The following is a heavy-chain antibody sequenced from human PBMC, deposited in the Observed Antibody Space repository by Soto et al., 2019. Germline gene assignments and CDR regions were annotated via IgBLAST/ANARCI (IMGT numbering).Heavy chain of an antibody. D-gene: IGHD3-3*01. V-gene: IGHV1-58*01. J-gene: IGHJ4*02. CDR1: GVTFTSSA. Sequence: SVKSSCKAAGVTFTSSAVQWVRQARGQRVEWIGWIVVGSGNSNYAQKFQERVTITRDMSTSTAYMELSSLRSEDTAVYYCAAGITIFGVVTNFDYWGQGTLVTVSS. CDR2: IVVGSGNS. CDR3: AAGITIFGVVTNFDY.